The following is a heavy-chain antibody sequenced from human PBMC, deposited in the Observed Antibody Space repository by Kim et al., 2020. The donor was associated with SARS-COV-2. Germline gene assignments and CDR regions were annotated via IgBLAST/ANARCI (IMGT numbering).Heavy chain of an antibody. J-gene: IGHJ6*02. V-gene: IGHV3-30-3*01. CDR3: ARECGIFGVSVYYYGMDV. CDR1: GFTFSSYA. D-gene: IGHD3-3*01. CDR2: ISYDGSNK. Sequence: GGSLRLSCAASGFTFSSYAMHWVRQAPGKGLEWVAVISYDGSNKYYADSVKGRFTISRDNSKNTLYLQMNSLRAEDTAVYYCARECGIFGVSVYYYGMDVWGQGTTVTVSS.